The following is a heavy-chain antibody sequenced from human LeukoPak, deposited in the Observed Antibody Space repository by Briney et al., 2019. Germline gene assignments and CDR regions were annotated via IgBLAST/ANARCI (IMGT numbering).Heavy chain of an antibody. Sequence: GGSLRLSCAASGFTFSSYWMSWVRQAPGKGLEWVANIKQDGSEKYYVDSVKGRFTISRDNAKNSLYLQMNGLRAEDTAVYYCARDSTVAGPMEGDSFDPWGQGTLVTVSS. D-gene: IGHD4-11*01. CDR1: GFTFSSYW. J-gene: IGHJ5*02. CDR3: ARDSTVAGPMEGDSFDP. CDR2: IKQDGSEK. V-gene: IGHV3-7*01.